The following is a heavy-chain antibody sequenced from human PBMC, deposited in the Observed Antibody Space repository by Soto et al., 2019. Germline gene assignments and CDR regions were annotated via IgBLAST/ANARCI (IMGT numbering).Heavy chain of an antibody. CDR3: ARQPRYCSSTSCYNWGGPYWSYFDY. Sequence: LSLTCTVSGGSISSGGYYWSWIRQYPGKGLDWIGSIYYSGSTYYNPSLKSRVTISVDTSKNQFSLTLSSVTAADTAVYYCARQPRYCSSTSCYNWGGPYWSYFDYWGQGTLVTVSS. V-gene: IGHV4-39*01. D-gene: IGHD2-2*02. CDR2: IYYSGST. CDR1: GGSISSGGYY. J-gene: IGHJ4*02.